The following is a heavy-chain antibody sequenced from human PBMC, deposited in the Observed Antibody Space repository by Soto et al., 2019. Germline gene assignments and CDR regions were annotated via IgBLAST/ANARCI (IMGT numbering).Heavy chain of an antibody. D-gene: IGHD3-10*01. J-gene: IGHJ5*02. V-gene: IGHV1-69*13. CDR2: IIPIFGTA. CDR3: ARDLRVRGVISYGGWFDP. CDR1: GGTFSSYA. Sequence: ASVKVSCKAPGGTFSSYAISWVRQAPGQGLEWMGGIIPIFGTANYAQKFQGRVTITADESTSTAYMELSSLRSEDTAVYYCARDLRVRGVISYGGWFDPWGQGTLVTVSS.